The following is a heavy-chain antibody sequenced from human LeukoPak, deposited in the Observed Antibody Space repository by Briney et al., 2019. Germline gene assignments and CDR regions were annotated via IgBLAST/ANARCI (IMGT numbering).Heavy chain of an antibody. J-gene: IGHJ4*02. CDR2: ISGSGSGT. Sequence: SGGSLRLSCAASGFTFSSFGMNWVRQAPGKGLEWVSTISGSGSGTFYADSVKGRFTISRDNSKNTLYLQMNSLRAEDTAVYYCAKTLVGSYGGYYFDYWGQGTLVTVSS. V-gene: IGHV3-23*01. CDR3: AKTLVGSYGGYYFDY. D-gene: IGHD1-26*01. CDR1: GFTFSSFG.